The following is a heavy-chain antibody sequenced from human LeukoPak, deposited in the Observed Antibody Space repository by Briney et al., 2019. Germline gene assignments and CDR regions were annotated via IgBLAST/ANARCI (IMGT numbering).Heavy chain of an antibody. CDR2: IYYSGST. V-gene: IGHV4-31*03. J-gene: IGHJ5*02. D-gene: IGHD2-15*01. CDR3: ASVPYCSGGSCHTDFDP. CDR1: GGSISSGGYY. Sequence: SETLSLTCTVSGGSISSGGYYWSWIRQHPGKGLEWIGYIYYSGSTYYNPSLKSRVTISVDTSKNQFSLKLSSVTAADTAVYYCASVPYCSGGSCHTDFDPWGQGTLVTVSS.